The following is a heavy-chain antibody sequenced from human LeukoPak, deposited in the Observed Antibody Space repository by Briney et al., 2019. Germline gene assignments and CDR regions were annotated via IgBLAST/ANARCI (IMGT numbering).Heavy chain of an antibody. J-gene: IGHJ5*02. CDR2: ISSSSSYI. V-gene: IGHV3-21*01. D-gene: IGHD3-16*01. CDR1: GFTFSSYS. CDR3: ARDGRQGENWFDP. Sequence: GGSLRLSCAASGFTFSSYSMNWVRQAPGKGLEWVSSISSSSSYIYYADSVKGRFTISRDNAKNTLYLQMNSLRAEDTAVYYCARDGRQGENWFDPWGQGTLVTVSS.